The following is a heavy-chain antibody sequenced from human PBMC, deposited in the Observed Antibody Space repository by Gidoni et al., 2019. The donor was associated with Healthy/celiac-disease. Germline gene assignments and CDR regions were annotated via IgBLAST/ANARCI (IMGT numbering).Heavy chain of an antibody. J-gene: IGHJ5*02. D-gene: IGHD1-7*01. V-gene: IGHV4-59*01. CDR3: ARVNMETGTTFWFDP. Sequence: QVQLQASGPGLVKPSETLSLTCTVSGGSISSYYWSWSRQPPGKGLEWIGYIYYSGSTNYNPSLKSRVTISVDTSKNQFSLKLSSVTAADTAVYYCARVNMETGTTFWFDPWGQGTLVTVSS. CDR1: GGSISSYY. CDR2: IYYSGST.